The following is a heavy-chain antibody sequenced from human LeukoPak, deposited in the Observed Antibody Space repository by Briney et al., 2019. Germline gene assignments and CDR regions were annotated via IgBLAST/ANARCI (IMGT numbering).Heavy chain of an antibody. CDR2: IRSKANSYAT. J-gene: IGHJ6*02. V-gene: IGHV3-73*01. CDR3: TRRPGYCSGGSCSRLPYGMDV. Sequence: PGGSLRLSCAASGFTFSGSAMHWVRQASGKGLEWVCRIRSKANSYATAYAASVKGRFTISRDDSKNTAYLQMNSLKTEDTAVYYCTRRPGYCSGGSCSRLPYGMDVWGQGTTVTVSS. CDR1: GFTFSGSA. D-gene: IGHD2-15*01.